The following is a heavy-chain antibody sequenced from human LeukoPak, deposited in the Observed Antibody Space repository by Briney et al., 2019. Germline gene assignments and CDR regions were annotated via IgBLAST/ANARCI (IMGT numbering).Heavy chain of an antibody. Sequence: PSETLSLTCTVSGGSMRSSNYYWGWIRQPPGRGLEWIGSIYYSGSTYYNPSLKSRVTISVDTSKNQFSLKLSSVTAADTAVYYCARSLYSYYYYYMDVWGKGTTVTISS. CDR2: IYYSGST. J-gene: IGHJ6*03. D-gene: IGHD3-10*01. V-gene: IGHV4-39*01. CDR3: ARSLYSYYYYYMDV. CDR1: GGSMRSSNYY.